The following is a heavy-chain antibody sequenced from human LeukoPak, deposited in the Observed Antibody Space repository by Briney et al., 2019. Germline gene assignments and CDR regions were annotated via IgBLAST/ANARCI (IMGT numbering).Heavy chain of an antibody. Sequence: SETLSLTCTVSGGSISSSSYYWGWLRQPPGKGLEWIGSIYYSGSTYYNPSLKSRVTISVNTSKNQFSLKLSSVTAADTAVYYCANAAAAPNWFDPWGQGTLVTVSS. CDR2: IYYSGST. CDR3: ANAAAAPNWFDP. CDR1: GGSISSSSYY. D-gene: IGHD6-13*01. J-gene: IGHJ5*02. V-gene: IGHV4-39*07.